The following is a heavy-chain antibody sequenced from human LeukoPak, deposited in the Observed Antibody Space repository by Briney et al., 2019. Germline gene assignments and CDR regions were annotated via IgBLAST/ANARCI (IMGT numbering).Heavy chain of an antibody. J-gene: IGHJ4*02. D-gene: IGHD3-10*01. CDR2: ISWNSGSI. CDR1: GFTFDDYA. Sequence: GGSLRLSCAASGFTFDDYAMHWVRQAPGKGLEWVSGISWNSGSIGYADSVKGRFTISRDNAKNSLYLQMNSLRAEDTALYYRAKASDVRGFDYWGQGTLVTVSS. V-gene: IGHV3-9*01. CDR3: AKASDVRGFDY.